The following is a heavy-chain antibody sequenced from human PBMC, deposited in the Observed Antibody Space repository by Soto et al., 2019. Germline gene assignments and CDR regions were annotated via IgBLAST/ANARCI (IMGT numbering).Heavy chain of an antibody. Sequence: QVQLVQSGAEVKKPGASLKVSCRTPGYPFTNYGVSWVRPAPGQGLEWMGWINTYKGNTNYAQKFKGRVTMTTDTSTSTAYMELRSLRSDDTAIYYCAKVQEKWSKFFDYWGQGTLVTVSS. CDR2: INTYKGNT. CDR3: AKVQEKWSKFFDY. J-gene: IGHJ4*02. CDR1: GYPFTNYG. D-gene: IGHD2-15*01. V-gene: IGHV1-18*01.